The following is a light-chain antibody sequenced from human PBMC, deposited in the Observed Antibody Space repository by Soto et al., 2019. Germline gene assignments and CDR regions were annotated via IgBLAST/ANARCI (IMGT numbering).Light chain of an antibody. V-gene: IGKV1-33*01. CDR1: QNIYIY. CDR2: DSS. J-gene: IGKJ2*01. CDR3: QQYDNLPYT. Sequence: DIQMTQSPSSLFASVGDRVSITCQASQNIYIYLNWFQRKPGRAPKLLIYDSSHLDTGVPSRFSGSGSGTEFTLTISGLQPADVATYFCQQYDNLPYTFGQGTNLEI.